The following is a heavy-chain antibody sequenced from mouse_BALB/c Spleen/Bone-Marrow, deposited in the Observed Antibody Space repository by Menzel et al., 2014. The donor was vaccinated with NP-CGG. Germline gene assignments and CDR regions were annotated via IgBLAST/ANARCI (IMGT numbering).Heavy chain of an antibody. D-gene: IGHD2-4*01. CDR2: ISSGGGST. CDR3: ARQGYYDYDYAMDY. V-gene: IGHV5-12-1*01. J-gene: IGHJ4*01. Sequence: EVKLVESGGGLVKPGGSLKLSCAASGFAFSSYDMSWVRQTPEKRLEWVAYISSGGGSTYYPDTVKGRFTISRDNAKSTLCLQMSSLKSEDTAMYYCARQGYYDYDYAMDYWGQGTSVTVSS. CDR1: GFAFSSYD.